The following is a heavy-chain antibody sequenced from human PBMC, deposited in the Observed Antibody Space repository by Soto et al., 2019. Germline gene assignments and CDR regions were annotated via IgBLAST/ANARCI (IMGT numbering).Heavy chain of an antibody. D-gene: IGHD3-10*02. CDR2: ISSSNSYT. CDR3: ARHVHDAFDI. J-gene: IGHJ3*02. CDR1: GFTFSDYY. Sequence: QVQLVESGGGLVKPGGSLRLSCAASGFTFSDYYMSWIRQAPGKGLEWVSYISSSNSYTNYADSVKGRFTISRDNAKNSLYPQMNRLEAEGTAGFYCARHVHDAFDIWGQGTMVTVSS. V-gene: IGHV3-11*05.